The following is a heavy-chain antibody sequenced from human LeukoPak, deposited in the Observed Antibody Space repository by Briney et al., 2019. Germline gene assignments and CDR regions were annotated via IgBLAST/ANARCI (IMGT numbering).Heavy chain of an antibody. CDR1: GFTFSSYS. D-gene: IGHD6-19*01. CDR3: ARVIAVAYDVAGDAFDI. Sequence: GGSLRLSCAASGFTFSSYSMNWVRQAPGKGLEWVSSISSSSSYIYYADSVKGRFTISRDNAKNSLYLQMNSLRAEDTAVYYCARVIAVAYDVAGDAFDIWGQGTMVTVSS. V-gene: IGHV3-21*01. J-gene: IGHJ3*02. CDR2: ISSSSSYI.